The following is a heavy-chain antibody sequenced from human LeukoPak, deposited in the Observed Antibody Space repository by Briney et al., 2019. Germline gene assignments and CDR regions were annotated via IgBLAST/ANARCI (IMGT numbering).Heavy chain of an antibody. CDR3: ARGGYCSGDSCYPDFDY. CDR2: INPSGGST. J-gene: IGHJ4*02. V-gene: IGHV1-46*01. D-gene: IGHD2-15*01. Sequence: ASVKVSCKTSGYTFSSYYMHRVRQAPGQGLEWMGMINPSGGSTTYAQKFQGRVTMTRDTSTSTVYMELSSLRSEDTAVYYCARGGYCSGDSCYPDFDYWGQGTLVTVSS. CDR1: GYTFSSYY.